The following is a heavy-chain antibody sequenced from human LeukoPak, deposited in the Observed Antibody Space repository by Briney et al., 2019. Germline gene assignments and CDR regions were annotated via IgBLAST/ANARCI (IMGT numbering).Heavy chain of an antibody. CDR2: INEVGTKE. D-gene: IGHD3-10*01. CDR1: GFIFSDYW. V-gene: IGHV3-7*01. Sequence: PGGSLRLSCAASGFIFSDYWMNWGRQGPGKGLEWVANINEVGTKEDYVDSVRGRFTISRDNTKNTLYLQMNSLRAEDTALYYCATRESSMARTHWGQGTLVTVSS. CDR3: ATRESSMARTH. J-gene: IGHJ4*02.